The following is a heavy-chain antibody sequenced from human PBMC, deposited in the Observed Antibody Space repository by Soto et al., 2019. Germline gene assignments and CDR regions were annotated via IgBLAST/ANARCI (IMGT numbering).Heavy chain of an antibody. Sequence: SATLSLTCTGSGGSISNYCWASIRQPPGKALEWIGHTSHSGSTYYSPSLKSRVTISVDTSKSQCSLNLSFVTAADTSVYYCATMGTPATGLYFFDYWGQGSLVTVSS. J-gene: IGHJ4*02. D-gene: IGHD2-15*01. CDR3: ATMGTPATGLYFFDY. CDR1: GGSISNYC. V-gene: IGHV4-59*04. CDR2: TSHSGST.